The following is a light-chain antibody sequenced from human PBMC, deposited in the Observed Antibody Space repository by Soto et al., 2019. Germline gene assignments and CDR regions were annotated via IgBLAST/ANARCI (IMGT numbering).Light chain of an antibody. J-gene: IGKJ1*01. CDR2: EGS. Sequence: DIQMTQSPSTLSASVGDRVTITCRASQSVDKWLAWYQQKPGKAPRLLIYEGSTLQSGVPSRFSGSGFGTDFTLSISSLQPDDFATYYCQQYRGRSPPTGFGQGTKVE. CDR1: QSVDKW. CDR3: QQYRGRSPPTG. V-gene: IGKV1-5*03.